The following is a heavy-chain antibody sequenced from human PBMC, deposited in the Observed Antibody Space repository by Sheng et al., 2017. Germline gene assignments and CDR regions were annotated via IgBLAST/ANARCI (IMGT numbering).Heavy chain of an antibody. CDR2: INLTVVP. CDR1: GYSFSGYY. D-gene: IGHD2-15*01. J-gene: IGHJ4*01. CDR3: ATEDRDAYNYFDY. Sequence: QVQAGAVWGAEVKRPGASVKVSCKASGYSFSGYYIHWVRQAPGQGLEWMGWINLTVVPQNLHRSFRAGSPLPGTKSITTVFMELTRLRSDDTAVFYCATEDRDAYNYFDYWG. V-gene: IGHV1-2*02.